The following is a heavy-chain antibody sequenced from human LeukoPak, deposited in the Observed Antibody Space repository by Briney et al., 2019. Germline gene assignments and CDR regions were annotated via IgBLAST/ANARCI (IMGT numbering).Heavy chain of an antibody. Sequence: WGVLRLSCAASGFTFSSYELNWVRQAPGKGLEWVSYISSSGSTIYYADSVKGRFTISRDNAKSSLYLQMNSLRAEDTAVYYCARETNSSRSFDCWGQGTLVTVSS. J-gene: IGHJ4*02. D-gene: IGHD6-13*01. CDR1: GFTFSSYE. CDR2: ISSSGSTI. CDR3: ARETNSSRSFDC. V-gene: IGHV3-48*03.